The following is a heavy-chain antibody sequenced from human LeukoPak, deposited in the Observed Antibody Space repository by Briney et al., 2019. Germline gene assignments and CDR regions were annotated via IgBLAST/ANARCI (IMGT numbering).Heavy chain of an antibody. Sequence: GGSLRLSCAGSGFMFSAYSMHWVRQAPGKGLEWVSSIGETSDYMYYVDSVKGRFTISRDNAKNSLYLQMNSLRAEDTAVYYCAKDGGYCSGGSCYSNFDYWGQGTLVTVSS. J-gene: IGHJ4*02. CDR2: IGETSDYM. V-gene: IGHV3-21*04. CDR3: AKDGGYCSGGSCYSNFDY. CDR1: GFMFSAYS. D-gene: IGHD2-15*01.